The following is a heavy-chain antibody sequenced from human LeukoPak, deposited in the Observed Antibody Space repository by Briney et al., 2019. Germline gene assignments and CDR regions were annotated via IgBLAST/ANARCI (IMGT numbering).Heavy chain of an antibody. Sequence: ASVKVSCKPSGYTFTSYGISWVRQAAGHGLEWMGWISAYNGNTNYAQKLQGRVTMTTDTSTSTAYMELRSLRSDDTAVYYCARRWFGERKGGWFDPWGQGTLVTVSS. CDR2: ISAYNGNT. CDR3: ARRWFGERKGGWFDP. CDR1: GYTFTSYG. D-gene: IGHD3-10*01. V-gene: IGHV1-18*01. J-gene: IGHJ5*02.